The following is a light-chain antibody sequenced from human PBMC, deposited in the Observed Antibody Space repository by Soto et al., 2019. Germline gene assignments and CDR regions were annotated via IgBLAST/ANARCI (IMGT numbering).Light chain of an antibody. V-gene: IGLV7-43*01. CDR1: TGAVTSGYY. J-gene: IGLJ2*01. CDR3: LLYFGGNVV. Sequence: QAVVTQEPSLTVSPGGTVTLTCASSTGAVTSGYYPNWVQQKPGQTPRALIYSTDNKHSWTPARFSGSLLGGKAALTLSGAKPEDEAEYYCLLYFGGNVVFGGGTKLTVL. CDR2: STD.